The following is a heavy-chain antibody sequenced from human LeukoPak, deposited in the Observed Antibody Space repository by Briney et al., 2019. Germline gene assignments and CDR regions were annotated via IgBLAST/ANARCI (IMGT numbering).Heavy chain of an antibody. CDR2: ISAYNGNT. V-gene: IGHV1-18*01. Sequence: ASVKVPCKASGYTFTSYGISWVRQAPGQGLEWMGWISAYNGNTNYAQKLQGRATMTTDTSTSTAYMELRSLRSDDTAVYHCARDPYGAPDYWGQGTLVTVSS. CDR1: GYTFTSYG. D-gene: IGHD4-17*01. J-gene: IGHJ4*02. CDR3: ARDPYGAPDY.